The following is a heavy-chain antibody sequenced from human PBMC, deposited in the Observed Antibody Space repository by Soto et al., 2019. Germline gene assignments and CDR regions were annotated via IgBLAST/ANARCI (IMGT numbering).Heavy chain of an antibody. CDR3: ARDRVVVITNYFDY. CDR1: GFTFSSYW. V-gene: IGHV3-7*05. CDR2: IKQDGSEK. J-gene: IGHJ4*02. Sequence: GGSLRLSCAASGFTFSSYWMSWVRQAPGKGLEWVANIKQDGSEKYYVDSVKGRFTISRDNAKNSLYLQMNSLRAEDTAVYYCARDRVVVITNYFDYWGQGTLVTVSS. D-gene: IGHD3-22*01.